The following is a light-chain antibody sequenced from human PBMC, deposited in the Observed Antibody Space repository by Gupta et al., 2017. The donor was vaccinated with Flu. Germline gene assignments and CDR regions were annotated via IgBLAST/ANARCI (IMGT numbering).Light chain of an antibody. V-gene: IGLV1-44*01. Sequence: QPVVTQPPSASGTPGQRVTISCSGSRSNIGINTVTWSQQLPGSAPRLLIFTDYQRPSSVLDLSSGSKSGTSASLAIRGLHSDEEADYYWAAWDDGLTGVVFGGGTKLTVL. CDR2: TDY. CDR3: AAWDDGLTGVV. J-gene: IGLJ2*01. CDR1: RSNIGINT.